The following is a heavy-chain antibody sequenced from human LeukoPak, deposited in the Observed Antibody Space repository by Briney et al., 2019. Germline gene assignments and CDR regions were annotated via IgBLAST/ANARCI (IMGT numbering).Heavy chain of an antibody. CDR1: GFTFSSYA. Sequence: GGSLRLSCAASGFTFSSYAMSWVRQAPGKGLEWVSAISGSGGSTYYADSVKGRFTISRDNSKNTLYLQMNSLRAEDTAVYYCATDKSFGPAAHRGFDPWGQGTLVTVSS. J-gene: IGHJ5*02. D-gene: IGHD2-2*01. CDR2: ISGSGGST. CDR3: ATDKSFGPAAHRGFDP. V-gene: IGHV3-23*01.